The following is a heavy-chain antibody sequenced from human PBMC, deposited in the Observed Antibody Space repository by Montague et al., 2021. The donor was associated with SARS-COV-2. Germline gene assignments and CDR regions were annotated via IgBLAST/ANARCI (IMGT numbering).Heavy chain of an antibody. CDR2: IDPSDSYT. V-gene: IGHV5-10-1*01. CDR1: GYSFTSYW. Sequence: QSGAEVKKPGESLRISCKGSGYSFTSYWTSWVRQMPGKGLEWMGRIDPSDSYTNYSPSFQGHVTISADKSISTAYLQWSSLKASDTAMYYCVRHLYGSGSYLNWFDPWGQGTLVTVSS. J-gene: IGHJ5*02. D-gene: IGHD3-10*01. CDR3: VRHLYGSGSYLNWFDP.